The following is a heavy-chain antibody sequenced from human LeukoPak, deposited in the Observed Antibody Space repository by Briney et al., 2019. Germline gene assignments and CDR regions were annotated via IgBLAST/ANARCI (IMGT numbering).Heavy chain of an antibody. Sequence: ASVKVSCKASGYTFTGYYMHWVRQAPGQGLEWMGWINTNSGGTNYAQKFQGRVTMTRDTSISTAYMELSRLRSDDTAVYYCARASSPLWFGESNYFDYWGQGTLVTVSS. CDR3: ARASSPLWFGESNYFDY. J-gene: IGHJ4*02. V-gene: IGHV1-2*02. CDR1: GYTFTGYY. D-gene: IGHD3-10*01. CDR2: INTNSGGT.